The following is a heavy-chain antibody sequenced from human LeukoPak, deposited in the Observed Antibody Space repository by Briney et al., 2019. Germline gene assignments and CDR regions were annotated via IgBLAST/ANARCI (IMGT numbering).Heavy chain of an antibody. CDR3: ARESENYDSSGYYLDY. J-gene: IGHJ4*02. Sequence: SETLSLTCTVSGGSISSGDYSWSWIRQPPGKGLEWIGYIYYSGSTYYNPSLKSRVTISVDTSKNQFSLKLSSVTAADTAVYYCARESENYDSSGYYLDYWGQGTLVTVSS. CDR2: IYYSGST. D-gene: IGHD3-22*01. CDR1: GGSISSGDYS. V-gene: IGHV4-30-4*01.